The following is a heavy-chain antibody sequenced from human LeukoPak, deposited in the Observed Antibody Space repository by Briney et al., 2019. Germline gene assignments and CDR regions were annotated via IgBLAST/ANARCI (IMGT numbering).Heavy chain of an antibody. V-gene: IGHV3-21*01. Sequence: GVSLRLSCSTSGFTFSNFQMHWVRQAPGKELEWCSSISGSNSYIYYADSVKGRFTISRDNAKNSLYLQLNSLTAEDTALYYCARARGIEVADLWGQGTLVTVSS. CDR3: ARARGIEVADL. CDR2: ISGSNSYI. CDR1: GFTFSNFQ. D-gene: IGHD6-19*01. J-gene: IGHJ5*02.